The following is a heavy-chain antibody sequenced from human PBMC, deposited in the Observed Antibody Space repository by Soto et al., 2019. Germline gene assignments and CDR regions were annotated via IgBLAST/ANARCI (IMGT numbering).Heavy chain of an antibody. CDR2: ISPYNGKT. Sequence: QVQLVQSGAEVKKTGASVEVSCKASGYTFISYGISWVRQAPGQGLEWMGWISPYNGKTNYAQTFQGRATMTTDRSTCTAYMELRSLRSDDTAVYYCARAGVSTSWLGLLGTGAHGVEIDFWGQGTLVTVSS. J-gene: IGHJ4*02. V-gene: IGHV1-18*01. CDR1: GYTFISYG. CDR3: ARAGVSTSWLGLLGTGAHGVEIDF. D-gene: IGHD6-13*01.